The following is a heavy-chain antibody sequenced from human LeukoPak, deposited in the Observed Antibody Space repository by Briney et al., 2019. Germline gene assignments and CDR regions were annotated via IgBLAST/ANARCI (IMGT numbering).Heavy chain of an antibody. D-gene: IGHD3-10*01. CDR2: IYYSGST. CDR3: ARVGMVRGVIITDPYYFDY. CDR1: GGSISSGGYY. V-gene: IGHV4-31*03. J-gene: IGHJ4*02. Sequence: SETLSLTCTVSGGSISSGGYYWSWIRQHPGKGLEWIGYIYYSGSTYYNPSLKSRVTISVDTSKNQFSLKLSSVTAADTAVYYCARVGMVRGVIITDPYYFDYWGQGTLVTVS.